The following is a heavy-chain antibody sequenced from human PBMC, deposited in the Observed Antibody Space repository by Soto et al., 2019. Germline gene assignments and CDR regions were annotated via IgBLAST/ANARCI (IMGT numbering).Heavy chain of an antibody. J-gene: IGHJ5*02. V-gene: IGHV4-31*03. CDR1: GGSISSGGYY. CDR2: IYYSGST. Sequence: SETLSLTCTVSGGSISSGGYYWSWIRQHPGKGLEWIGYIYYSGSTYYNPSLKSRVTISVDTSKNQFSLKLSSVTAADTAVYYCARTITMVRGGAGPRENWFDPSGQRTPVTVSS. D-gene: IGHD3-10*01. CDR3: ARTITMVRGGAGPRENWFDP.